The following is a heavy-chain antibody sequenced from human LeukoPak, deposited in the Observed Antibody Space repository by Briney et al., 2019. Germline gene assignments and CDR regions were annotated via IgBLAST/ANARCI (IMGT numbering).Heavy chain of an antibody. CDR1: GGSISSYY. D-gene: IGHD7-27*01. J-gene: IGHJ4*02. CDR3: ARGLGIPNFDY. CDR2: IYYGGSS. Sequence: SETLSLTCTVSGGSISSYYWSWIRQPPGKGLEWIGNIYYGGSSNYNPSLKSRVTISVDTSKNQFSLKLSSVTAADTAVYYCARGLGIPNFDYWGQGTLVTVSS. V-gene: IGHV4-59*08.